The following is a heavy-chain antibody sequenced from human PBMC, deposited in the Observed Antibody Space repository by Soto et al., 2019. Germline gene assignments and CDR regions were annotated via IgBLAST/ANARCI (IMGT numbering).Heavy chain of an antibody. CDR2: ISGSGGST. J-gene: IGHJ5*02. D-gene: IGHD1-20*01. CDR1: GFTFSSYA. Sequence: HPGGSLRLSCAASGFTFSSYAMSWVRQAPGKGLEWVSAISGSGGSTYYADSVKGRFTISRDNSKNTLYLQMNSLRAEDTAVYYCANGGYNWYPRWFDPWGQGTLVTVSS. V-gene: IGHV3-23*01. CDR3: ANGGYNWYPRWFDP.